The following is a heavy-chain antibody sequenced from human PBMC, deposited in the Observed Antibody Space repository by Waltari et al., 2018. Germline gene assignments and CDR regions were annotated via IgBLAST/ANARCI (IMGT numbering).Heavy chain of an antibody. D-gene: IGHD2-8*02. J-gene: IGHJ6*02. CDR3: ASCTGGNCYYYGFDV. CDR2: ISSDGSRK. Sequence: QVQLVESGGGVVQPGRSLRLSCAASGFTFRSSGMHWVRQTPGMGLELVAVISSDGSRKSYADSVKGRFSISRDNSKNSLSLEMNSLRPEDTAVYYCASCTGGNCYYYGFDVWGQGTTVTVSS. CDR1: GFTFRSSG. V-gene: IGHV3-30*03.